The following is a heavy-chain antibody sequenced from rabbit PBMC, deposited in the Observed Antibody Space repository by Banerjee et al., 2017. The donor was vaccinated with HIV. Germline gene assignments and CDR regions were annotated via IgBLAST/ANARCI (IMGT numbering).Heavy chain of an antibody. V-gene: IGHV1S45*01. CDR1: GFSFSSSYW. CDR2: IYTGDGNT. Sequence: QEQLEESGGDLVKPEGSLTLTCTASGFSFSSSYWICWVRQAPGKGLEWIACIYTGDGNTYYASWVNGRFTISKTSSTTVTLQMTSLTAADTATYFCARAEYNYGYVGYVGFNLWGPGTLVTVS. D-gene: IGHD6-1*01. J-gene: IGHJ4*01. CDR3: ARAEYNYGYVGYVGFNL.